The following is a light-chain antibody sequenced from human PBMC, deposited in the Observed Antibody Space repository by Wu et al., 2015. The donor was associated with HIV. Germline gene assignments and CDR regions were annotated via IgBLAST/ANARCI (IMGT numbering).Light chain of an antibody. CDR1: QSVSSN. CDR3: QQYNNWLALT. Sequence: EIVMTQSPATLSVSPGERATLSCRASQSVSSNLAWYQQKPGQAPRLLIYGASTRATGIPARFSGSGSGTEFTLTISNLQSEDFAVYYCQQYNNWLALTFGGGTKVDIK. V-gene: IGKV3-15*01. CDR2: GAS. J-gene: IGKJ4*01.